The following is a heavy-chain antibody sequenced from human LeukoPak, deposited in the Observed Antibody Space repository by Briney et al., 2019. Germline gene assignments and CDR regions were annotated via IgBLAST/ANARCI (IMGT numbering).Heavy chain of an antibody. D-gene: IGHD5-18*01. CDR1: GGSISSYY. Sequence: SETLSLTCTVSGGSISSYYWSWIRQPPGKGLEWIGPIYYSGSTNYNPSLKSRVTISIDTSKNQFPLRLTSVTAADTAVYYCARGAAGYSYGWGQGTLVTVSS. V-gene: IGHV4-59*01. J-gene: IGHJ4*02. CDR3: ARGAAGYSYG. CDR2: IYYSGST.